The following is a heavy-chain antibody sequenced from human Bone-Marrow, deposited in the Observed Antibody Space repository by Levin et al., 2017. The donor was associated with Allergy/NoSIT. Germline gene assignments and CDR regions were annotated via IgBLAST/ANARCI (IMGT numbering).Heavy chain of an antibody. D-gene: IGHD2-21*02. CDR2: ISYDGSNK. V-gene: IGHV3-30*18. CDR3: AKDVAYCGGDCWFDY. CDR1: GFTFSSYG. J-gene: IGHJ4*02. Sequence: PGGSLRLSCAASGFTFSSYGMHWVRQAPGKGLEWVAVISYDGSNKYYADSVKGRFTISRDNSKNTLYLQMNSLRAEDTAVYYCAKDVAYCGGDCWFDYWGQGTLVTVSS.